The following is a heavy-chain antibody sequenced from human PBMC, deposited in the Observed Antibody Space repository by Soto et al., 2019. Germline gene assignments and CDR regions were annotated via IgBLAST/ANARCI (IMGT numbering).Heavy chain of an antibody. CDR2: VVPLYGSP. Sequence: QVQLVQSGAEVKKPGSSVKVSCKASGGTFTNYAISWVRQAPGQGLEWMGGVVPLYGSPVYEQKFQARVTITADDSTSTAYMELSSRTSQDTAVYYCWIGSGSDDYWGQGTLVTVSS. D-gene: IGHD3-10*01. J-gene: IGHJ4*02. CDR3: WIGSGSDDY. CDR1: GGTFTNYA. V-gene: IGHV1-69*01.